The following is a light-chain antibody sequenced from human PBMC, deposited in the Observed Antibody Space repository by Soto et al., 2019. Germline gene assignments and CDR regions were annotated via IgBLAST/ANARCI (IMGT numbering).Light chain of an antibody. CDR3: HQLNSYPIT. V-gene: IGKV1-9*01. CDR1: QDISSY. CDR2: AAS. Sequence: DIRLTPSPSFLSASVGDRVTIICRASQDISSYLAWYQQKSGASPKLLIYAASTLQSGVPSRFSGSGSGTEFTLTITSLQPEDFATYYCHQLNSYPITFGQGTRLEIK. J-gene: IGKJ5*01.